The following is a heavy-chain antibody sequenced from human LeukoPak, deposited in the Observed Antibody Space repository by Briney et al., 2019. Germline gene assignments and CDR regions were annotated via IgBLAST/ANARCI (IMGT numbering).Heavy chain of an antibody. J-gene: IGHJ4*02. D-gene: IGHD6-13*01. Sequence: SETLSLTCTVSGGSISSYYWSWIRQPPGKGLEWIGYIYYSGSTNYNPSLKSRVTISVDTSKNQFSLKLSSVTAADTAVYYCARARYSSSWACAYWGQGTLVTVSS. CDR1: GGSISSYY. V-gene: IGHV4-59*01. CDR2: IYYSGST. CDR3: ARARYSSSWACAY.